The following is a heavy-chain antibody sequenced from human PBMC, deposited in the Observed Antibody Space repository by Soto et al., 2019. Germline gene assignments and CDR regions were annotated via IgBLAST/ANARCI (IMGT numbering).Heavy chain of an antibody. CDR1: GYTFTSYG. CDR2: ISAYNGNT. Sequence: QVQLVQSGAEVKKPGASVKVSCKASGYTFTSYGISWVRQAPGQGLEWMGWISAYNGNTNYAQKLQGRVTMTTDTSXSXXYMELGSLRSDDTAVYYCASMEGGPYGSSPFGLDYWGQGTLVTVSS. D-gene: IGHD6-13*01. CDR3: ASMEGGPYGSSPFGLDY. V-gene: IGHV1-18*01. J-gene: IGHJ4*02.